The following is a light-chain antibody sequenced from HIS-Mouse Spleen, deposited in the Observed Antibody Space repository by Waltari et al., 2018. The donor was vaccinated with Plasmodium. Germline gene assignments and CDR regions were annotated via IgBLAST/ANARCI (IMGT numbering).Light chain of an antibody. Sequence: SYELTQPPSVSVSPGQTARTTCSGDALPTKYAYWYQKKSGQAPVLVIYEDSKRPSGIPERFSGASSGTMATLTISGAQVEDEADYYCYSTDSSGNHRVFGGGTKLTVL. CDR2: EDS. CDR3: YSTDSSGNHRV. V-gene: IGLV3-10*01. J-gene: IGLJ3*02. CDR1: ALPTKY.